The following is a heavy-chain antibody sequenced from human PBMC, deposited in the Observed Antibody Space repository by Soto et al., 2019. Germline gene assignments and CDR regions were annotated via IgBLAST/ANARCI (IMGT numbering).Heavy chain of an antibody. CDR2: INHSGST. Sequence: SQTLSLTCAVYGGSFSGYYWSWIRQPPGKGLEWIGEINHSGSTNYNPSLKSRVTISVDTSKNQFSLKLSSVTAADTAVYYCASRLPCSGGSCYPPDYWGQGTLVTVSS. D-gene: IGHD2-15*01. J-gene: IGHJ4*02. CDR3: ASRLPCSGGSCYPPDY. V-gene: IGHV4-34*01. CDR1: GGSFSGYY.